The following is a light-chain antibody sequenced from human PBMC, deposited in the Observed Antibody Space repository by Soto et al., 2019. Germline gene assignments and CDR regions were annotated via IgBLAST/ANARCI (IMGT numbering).Light chain of an antibody. CDR1: TGAVTSGHY. CDR2: DIN. V-gene: IGLV7-46*01. CDR3: LLSYSGSYWV. J-gene: IGLJ3*02. Sequence: QPVVTQEPSLTVSPGGTVTLTCDSSTGAVTSGHYHYWFQQKPGQAPRTLIADINNKFSWTPARFSGSLLGGKAALTLSGAQPEDEAEDFCLLSYSGSYWVFGGGTKLTVL.